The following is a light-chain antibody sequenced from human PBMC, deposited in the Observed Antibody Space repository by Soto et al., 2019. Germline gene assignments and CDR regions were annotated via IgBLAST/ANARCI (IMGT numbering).Light chain of an antibody. J-gene: IGKJ1*01. CDR1: QSVCSGC. V-gene: IGKV3-20*01. CDR2: GAS. CDR3: QHYGTTPWT. Sequence: ETVLTQSPATLSLSPGERVNLSCRASQSVCSGCLAWYQQKPGQSPRLLIYGASSRATGIPDRFSGSGSGTDFTLTISRLEPEDFAVYYCQHYGTTPWTFGQGTNVGIK.